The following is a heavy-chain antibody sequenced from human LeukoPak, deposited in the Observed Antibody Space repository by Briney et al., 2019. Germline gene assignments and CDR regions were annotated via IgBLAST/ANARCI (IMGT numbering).Heavy chain of an antibody. D-gene: IGHD5-12*01. CDR2: INSDESST. V-gene: IGHV3-74*01. Sequence: GGSLRLSCAASGFTFSTYWMHWVRQAPGKGLVWASRINSDESSTSYAVSVKGRFTISRDNAKNTLYLQMNSLRAEDTALYYCARGGYSSSKIDYWGQGTLVTVSS. J-gene: IGHJ4*02. CDR3: ARGGYSSSKIDY. CDR1: GFTFSTYW.